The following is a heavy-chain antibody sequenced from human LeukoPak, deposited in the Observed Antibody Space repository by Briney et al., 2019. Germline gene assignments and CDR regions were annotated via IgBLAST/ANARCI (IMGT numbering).Heavy chain of an antibody. J-gene: IGHJ4*02. CDR1: GFTFSSYA. Sequence: GGSLRLSCAASGFTFSSYAMHWVRQAPGKGLEWVAVISYDGSNKYYADSVKGRFTISRDNSKNTLNLQMNSLRAEDTAVYYCARDGGYGSGPFDYWGQGTLVTVSS. CDR3: ARDGGYGSGPFDY. CDR2: ISYDGSNK. V-gene: IGHV3-30-3*01. D-gene: IGHD6-19*01.